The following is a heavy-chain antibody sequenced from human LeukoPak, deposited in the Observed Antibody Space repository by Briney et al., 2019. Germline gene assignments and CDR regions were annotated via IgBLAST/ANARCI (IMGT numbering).Heavy chain of an antibody. V-gene: IGHV3-23*01. Sequence: PGGSLRLSCAASGFTFSSYAMSWVRQAPGKGLEWVSAISGSGGSTYYADSVKGRFTISRDNSKNTLYLQMNSLRAEDTAVYYCARDQAGYKLYYYGMDVWGQGTTVTVSS. CDR3: ARDQAGYKLYYYGMDV. CDR1: GFTFSSYA. CDR2: ISGSGGST. D-gene: IGHD5-24*01. J-gene: IGHJ6*02.